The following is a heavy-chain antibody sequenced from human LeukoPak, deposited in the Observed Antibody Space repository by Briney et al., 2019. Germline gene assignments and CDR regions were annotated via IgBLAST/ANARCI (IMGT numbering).Heavy chain of an antibody. J-gene: IGHJ4*02. V-gene: IGHV1-2*02. CDR3: ARGIAAARWSHYFDY. D-gene: IGHD6-13*01. Sequence: ASVTVSCKASGYTLTGYYMHWVRQAPGQGLEWMGWINPNSGGTNYAQKFQGRVTMTRDTSISTAYMELSRLRSDDTAVYYCARGIAAARWSHYFDYWGQGTLVTVSS. CDR2: INPNSGGT. CDR1: GYTLTGYY.